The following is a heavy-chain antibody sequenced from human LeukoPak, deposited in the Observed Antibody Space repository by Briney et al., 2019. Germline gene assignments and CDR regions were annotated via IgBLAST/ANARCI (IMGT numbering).Heavy chain of an antibody. CDR3: AKDLKGGQGL. Sequence: GGSLKLSCAASEFTFSSYGMHWVRQAPGKGLEWVAVILYDGSNKYYADSVKGRFTISRYNSKNTLYLQMNSRRAEETAVYYCAKDLKGGQGLWGEGTLVTVSS. CDR1: EFTFSSYG. V-gene: IGHV3-33*06. J-gene: IGHJ4*02. D-gene: IGHD2-15*01. CDR2: ILYDGSNK.